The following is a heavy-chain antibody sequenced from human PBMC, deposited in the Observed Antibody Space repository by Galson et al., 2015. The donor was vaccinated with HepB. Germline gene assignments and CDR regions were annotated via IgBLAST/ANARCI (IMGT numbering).Heavy chain of an antibody. CDR1: GYSFTSYW. J-gene: IGHJ6*03. CDR3: ARCPYGSGPAGDYYYMDV. Sequence: QSGAEVKKPGESLKISCKGSGYSFTSYWIGWVRQMPGKGLEWMGIIYPGDSDTRYSPSFQGQVTISADKSISTAYLQWSSLKASDTAMYYCARCPYGSGPAGDYYYMDVWGKGTTVTVSS. V-gene: IGHV5-51*03. D-gene: IGHD3-10*01. CDR2: IYPGDSDT.